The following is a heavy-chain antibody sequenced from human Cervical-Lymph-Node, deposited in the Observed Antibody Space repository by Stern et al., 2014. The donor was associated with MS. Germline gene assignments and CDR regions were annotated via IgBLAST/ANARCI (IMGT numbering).Heavy chain of an antibody. CDR3: ARMKTGLRENRGFDF. V-gene: IGHV4-30-4*01. CDR1: GDSINSGDFH. Sequence: QVQLQESGPGLVKPSETLSLTCTVSGDSINSGDFHWSWVRQSPGKGLGWIGYIYYSGRNYNNPSLKSRVTMSIDTSTNQFSLNLTSVTAADTALYYCARMKTGLRENRGFDFWGQGTQVTVSS. CDR2: IYYSGRN. J-gene: IGHJ4*02. D-gene: IGHD4-17*01.